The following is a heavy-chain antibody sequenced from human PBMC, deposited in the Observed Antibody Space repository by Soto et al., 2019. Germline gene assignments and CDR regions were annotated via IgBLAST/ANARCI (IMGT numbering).Heavy chain of an antibody. D-gene: IGHD3-16*01. Sequence: MQMVESGGGSVQPGGSLRLSCAASGFPFSHYWMHWVRQTPGKGLVWVFRINPAGTITNYADSVEGRFTISRDNADSALFLQMNSLSAEDTAIYYCTSDTFGLRDTWGQGTLVTVSS. CDR1: GFPFSHYW. J-gene: IGHJ5*02. V-gene: IGHV3-74*01. CDR2: INPAGTIT. CDR3: TSDTFGLRDT.